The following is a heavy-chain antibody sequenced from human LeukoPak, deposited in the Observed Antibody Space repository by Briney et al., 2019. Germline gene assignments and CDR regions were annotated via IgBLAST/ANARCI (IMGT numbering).Heavy chain of an antibody. CDR3: ARAYCNSATCSGVGYFDL. D-gene: IGHD2-2*01. V-gene: IGHV4-38-2*01. CDR1: GFPFSSYA. CDR2: VYYSGST. J-gene: IGHJ2*01. Sequence: GSLRLSCAASGFPFSSYAMSWVRQPPGKGLEWIGSVYYSGSTYYNPSFKSRVTLAVDTSKNQFSLKLSSVTAADTAVYYCARAYCNSATCSGVGYFDLWGRGTLVTVSS.